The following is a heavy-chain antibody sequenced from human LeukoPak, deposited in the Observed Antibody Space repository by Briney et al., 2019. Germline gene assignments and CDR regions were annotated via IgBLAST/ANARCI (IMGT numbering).Heavy chain of an antibody. J-gene: IGHJ5*02. CDR1: GGSISSYY. CDR3: ARLVGGPKYNWFDP. V-gene: IGHV4-59*08. D-gene: IGHD3-10*01. Sequence: SETLSLTCTVAGGSISSYYWSWIRQPPGKGLEWIGYIYYSGSTNYNPSPKSRVTISVDTSKNQSSLKLSSVTAADTAVYYCARLVGGPKYNWFDPWGQGTLVTVSS. CDR2: IYYSGST.